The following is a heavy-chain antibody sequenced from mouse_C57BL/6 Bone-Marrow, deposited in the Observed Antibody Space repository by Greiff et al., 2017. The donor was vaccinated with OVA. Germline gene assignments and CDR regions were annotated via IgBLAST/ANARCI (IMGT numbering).Heavy chain of an antibody. J-gene: IGHJ2*01. D-gene: IGHD1-1*01. Sequence: EVQLVESGGGLVKPGGSLKLSCAASGFTFSSYAMSWVRQTPEKRLEWVATISDGGSYTYYPDNVKGRFTISRDNAKNNLYLQMRHLKSEDTAMYYCARGGFITTVVGDYWGQGTTLTVSS. CDR3: ARGGFITTVVGDY. CDR2: ISDGGSYT. CDR1: GFTFSSYA. V-gene: IGHV5-4*01.